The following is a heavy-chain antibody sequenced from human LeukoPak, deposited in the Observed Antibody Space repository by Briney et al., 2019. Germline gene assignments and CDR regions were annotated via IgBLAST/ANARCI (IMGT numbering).Heavy chain of an antibody. D-gene: IGHD3-16*02. V-gene: IGHV3-30-3*01. CDR2: ISYDGSNK. J-gene: IGHJ4*02. CDR1: GFTFSSYA. Sequence: GRSLRLSCAASGFTFSSYAMHWVRQAPGKGLEWVAVISYDGSNKYYADSVKGRFTISRDNSKNTLYLQMNSLRAEDTAVYYCARDYRDYVWGSYRYDYWGQGTLVTVSS. CDR3: ARDYRDYVWGSYRYDY.